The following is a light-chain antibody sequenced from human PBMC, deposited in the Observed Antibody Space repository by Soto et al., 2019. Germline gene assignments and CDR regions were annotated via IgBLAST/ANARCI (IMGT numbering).Light chain of an antibody. CDR1: SGDVGGSNS. CDR2: DVN. J-gene: IGLJ3*02. CDR3: SSYTSVSTLV. Sequence: QSALTQPASVSGSPGQSITISCTGTSGDVGGSNSVSWYQHHPGKAPKLMIYDVNNRPSGVSNRFSGSKSGNTASLIISGLQPDDEADYYCSSYTSVSTLVFGGGTKVTVL. V-gene: IGLV2-14*01.